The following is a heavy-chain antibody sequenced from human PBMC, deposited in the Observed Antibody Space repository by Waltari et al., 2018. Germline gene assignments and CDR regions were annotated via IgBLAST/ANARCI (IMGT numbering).Heavy chain of an antibody. CDR1: GFTFSTHW. CDR2: IKQDGSEK. J-gene: IGHJ4*02. CDR3: VRGAVDN. Sequence: EVQLVESGGGLVQPGGSPRLSCAASGFTFSTHWMSWARQAPGKGLEWVANIKQDGSEKYYVDSVKGRFTISRDNAKNSLYLQMNSLRDEDSAVYHCVRGAVDNWGQGTLVTVSS. D-gene: IGHD2-15*01. V-gene: IGHV3-7*01.